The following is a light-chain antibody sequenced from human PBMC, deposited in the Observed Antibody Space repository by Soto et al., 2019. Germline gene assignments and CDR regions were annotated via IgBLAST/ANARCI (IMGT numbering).Light chain of an antibody. V-gene: IGLV1-44*01. CDR2: SNN. J-gene: IGLJ1*01. Sequence: QSALTQPPSTSGTPGQRVTISCSGSSSNIGSNTVNWYQQLPGAAPKLLIQSNNQRPSGVPDRFSGSQSGTSASLAISGLQSEDEGDYYCAVWDDSLNGYVFGTGTKLTVL. CDR3: AVWDDSLNGYV. CDR1: SSNIGSNT.